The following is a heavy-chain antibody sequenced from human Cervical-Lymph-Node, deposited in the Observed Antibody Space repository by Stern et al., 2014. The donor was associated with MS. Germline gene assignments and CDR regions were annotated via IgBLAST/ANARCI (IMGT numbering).Heavy chain of an antibody. Sequence: QVQLGQSGAEVKKPGSSVKVSCKASGCTFSNYAISWVRQAPGQGLEWMGGIITIFGTANYAQKFQGRVTMAADTSTSTVYVELSSLRSDDTAVYYCARASDRSGYCPEYFQYWGQGTPVTVSS. CDR2: IITIFGTA. CDR1: GCTFSNYA. CDR3: ARASDRSGYCPEYFQY. D-gene: IGHD3-22*01. V-gene: IGHV1-69*06. J-gene: IGHJ1*01.